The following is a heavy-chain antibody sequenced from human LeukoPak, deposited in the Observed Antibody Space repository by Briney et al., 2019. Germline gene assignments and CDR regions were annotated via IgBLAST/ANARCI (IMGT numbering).Heavy chain of an antibody. J-gene: IGHJ6*03. D-gene: IGHD6-19*01. CDR1: GYTFTNYG. CDR3: ARDGYSSGWVSYYYYYYMDV. V-gene: IGHV1-18*01. CDR2: ISAYNGNT. Sequence: GASVKVSCKASGYTFTNYGINWVRQAPGQGLEWMGWISAYNGNTNYAQKLQGRVTMTTDTSTSTAYMELRSLRSDDTAVYYCARDGYSSGWVSYYYYYYMDVWGKGTTVTISS.